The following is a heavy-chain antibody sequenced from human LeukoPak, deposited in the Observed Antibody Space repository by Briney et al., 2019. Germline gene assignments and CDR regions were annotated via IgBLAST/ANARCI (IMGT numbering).Heavy chain of an antibody. V-gene: IGHV4-59*08. CDR1: GGSISSYY. Sequence: SETLSLTCTVSGGSISSYYWSWVRQPPGKGLEWIGYIYYSGSTNYNPSLKSRVTISVDTSKNQFSLKLSSVTAADTAVYYCARLDYGDYVNYWGQGTLVTVSS. CDR2: IYYSGST. CDR3: ARLDYGDYVNY. D-gene: IGHD4-17*01. J-gene: IGHJ4*02.